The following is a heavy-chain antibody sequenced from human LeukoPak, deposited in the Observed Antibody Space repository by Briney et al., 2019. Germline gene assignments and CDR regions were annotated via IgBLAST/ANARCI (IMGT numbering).Heavy chain of an antibody. V-gene: IGHV3-23*01. D-gene: IGHD4-17*01. Sequence: GGSLRLSCAASGFTFSSYAMSWVRQAPGKGLEWVSAISGGGGSTYYADSVKGRFTISRDNSKNTLYLQMNSLRAEDTAVYYCARAESHDYGDYPWYYFDYWGQGTLVAVSS. J-gene: IGHJ4*02. CDR2: ISGGGGST. CDR1: GFTFSSYA. CDR3: ARAESHDYGDYPWYYFDY.